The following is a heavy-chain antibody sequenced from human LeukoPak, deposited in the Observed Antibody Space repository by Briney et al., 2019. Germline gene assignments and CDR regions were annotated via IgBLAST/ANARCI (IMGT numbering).Heavy chain of an antibody. CDR3: AKRGVVIRVILVGFHKEAYYFDS. D-gene: IGHD3-22*01. J-gene: IGHJ4*02. CDR1: GITLSNYG. V-gene: IGHV3-23*01. CDR2: ISDSGGRT. Sequence: GGSLRLSCAASGITLSNYGMSWVRQAPGKGLEWVAGISDSGGRTNYADSVKGRFTISRDNPKNTLYLQMNSLRAEGTAVYFCAKRGVVIRVILVGFHKEAYYFDSWGQGALVTVSS.